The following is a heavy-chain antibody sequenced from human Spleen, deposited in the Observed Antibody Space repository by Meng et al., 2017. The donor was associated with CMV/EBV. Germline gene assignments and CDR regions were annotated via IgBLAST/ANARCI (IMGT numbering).Heavy chain of an antibody. Sequence: GSLRLSCTVSGGSISSYYWNWIRQPPGKGLEWIGYIYYSGSTNYNPSLKSRVTISVDTSKNQFSLKLSSVTAADTAVYYCARYPRAKYGPIYWGQGTLVTVSS. J-gene: IGHJ4*02. V-gene: IGHV4-59*12. CDR2: IYYSGST. D-gene: IGHD2-8*01. CDR3: ARYPRAKYGPIY. CDR1: GGSISSYY.